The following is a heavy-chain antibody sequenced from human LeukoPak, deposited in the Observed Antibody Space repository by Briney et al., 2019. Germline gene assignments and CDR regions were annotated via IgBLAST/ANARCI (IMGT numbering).Heavy chain of an antibody. D-gene: IGHD3-9*01. CDR3: ARGSVVRYFDWSHDY. CDR2: MNPNSGNT. J-gene: IGHJ4*02. Sequence: ASVKVSCKASGYTFTSYDINWVRQATGQGLEWMGWMNPNSGNTGYAQKFQGRVTITRNTSISTAYMELSSLRSEDTAVYYCARGSVVRYFDWSHDYWGQGTLVTVSS. V-gene: IGHV1-8*03. CDR1: GYTFTSYD.